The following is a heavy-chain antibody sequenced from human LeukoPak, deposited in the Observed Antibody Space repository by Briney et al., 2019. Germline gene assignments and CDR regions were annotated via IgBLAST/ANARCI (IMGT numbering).Heavy chain of an antibody. CDR3: AKDPSAYCGDDCFRADY. J-gene: IGHJ4*02. D-gene: IGHD2-21*02. V-gene: IGHV3-9*01. CDR2: ISWSGSSI. CDR1: GFTFGDCA. Sequence: PGGSLRLSCTASGFTFGDCAMHWVRQAPGKGLEWVSGISWSGSSIGYADSVKGRFTISRDNAKNSLYLQMNSLRTEDTAFYYCAKDPSAYCGDDCFRADYWGQGTLVTVSS.